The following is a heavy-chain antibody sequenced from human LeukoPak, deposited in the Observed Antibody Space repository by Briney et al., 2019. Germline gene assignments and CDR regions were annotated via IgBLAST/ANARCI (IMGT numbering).Heavy chain of an antibody. D-gene: IGHD5-18*01. CDR1: RFTLSRYM. CDR2: TNQDGSEK. CDR3: ARDGYSNVYYI. J-gene: IGHJ3*02. Sequence: GGSLRFTCAASRFTLSRYMMTWVRQAPGKGLEWVANTNQDGSEKHYVDSVKGRFTLSRDNAKNTLYLQMNSLRAEDTAIYYCARDGYSNVYYIWGHETMVTVSS. V-gene: IGHV3-7*05.